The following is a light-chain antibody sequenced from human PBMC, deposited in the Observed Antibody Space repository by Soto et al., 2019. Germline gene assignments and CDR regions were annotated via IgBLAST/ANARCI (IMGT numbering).Light chain of an antibody. CDR1: QSISSW. V-gene: IGKV1-5*01. CDR3: QQYHRSSIT. J-gene: IGKJ5*01. CDR2: DAS. Sequence: DVHITQSDSSRSASVGGTISTTYRASQSISSWLAWYQQKTGKAPKLLIYDASNLERGVPSRFSGTGYGTEVNLTVSSLQTGDLPTYYCQQYHRSSITFGQGTRLEIK.